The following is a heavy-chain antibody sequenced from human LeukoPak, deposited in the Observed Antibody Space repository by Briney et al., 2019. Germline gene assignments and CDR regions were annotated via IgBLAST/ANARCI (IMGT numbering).Heavy chain of an antibody. Sequence: ASVKVSCKVSGYTLTELSMHWVRQAPGKGLEWMGGFDPEDGETIYAQTFQGRVTMTEDTSTDTAYMELSSLRSEDTAVYYCAGGRTDIVVVPATLRNYYFDYWGQGTLVTVSS. CDR1: GYTLTELS. D-gene: IGHD2-2*01. J-gene: IGHJ4*02. CDR2: FDPEDGET. CDR3: AGGRTDIVVVPATLRNYYFDY. V-gene: IGHV1-24*01.